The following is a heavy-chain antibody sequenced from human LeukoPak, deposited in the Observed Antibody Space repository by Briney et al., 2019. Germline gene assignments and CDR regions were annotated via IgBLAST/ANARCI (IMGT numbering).Heavy chain of an antibody. D-gene: IGHD1-14*01. V-gene: IGHV3-7*04. Sequence: GGSLRLSYAASGFTFSSHWMTWVRQAPGKGLEWVANIKEDGSEKYYVDSVKGRFTISRDNAKNSLLLQMSSLRAEDTAVYYCARARIDYRGQGTLVTVSS. CDR1: GFTFSSHW. CDR2: IKEDGSEK. J-gene: IGHJ4*02. CDR3: ARARIDY.